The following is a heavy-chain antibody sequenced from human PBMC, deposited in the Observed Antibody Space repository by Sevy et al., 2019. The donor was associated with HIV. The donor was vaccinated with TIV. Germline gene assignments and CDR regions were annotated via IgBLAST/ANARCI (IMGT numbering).Heavy chain of an antibody. CDR1: GGSISSYY. J-gene: IGHJ6*02. V-gene: IGHV4-59*01. CDR3: ARGSGSGIYNFTTRYYGMDV. Sequence: SETLSLTCTVSGGSISSYYWSWIRQPPGKGLEWIGYIYYSGSTNYNPSLKSRVTISVDTSKNQFSLKLSSVTAADTAVYYCARGSGSGIYNFTTRYYGMDVWGQGTTVTVSS. CDR2: IYYSGST. D-gene: IGHD3-10*01.